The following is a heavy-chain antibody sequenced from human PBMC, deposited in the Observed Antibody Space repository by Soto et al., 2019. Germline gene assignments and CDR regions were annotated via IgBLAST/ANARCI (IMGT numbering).Heavy chain of an antibody. J-gene: IGHJ6*02. Sequence: QVQLVQSGDEVKKPGASVKVSCKASGYIFVNYGIAWVRQAPGQGLEWMGWISPYTGNTHSATKVQGRLTMTTDTSTNTAYMDLVSLTSDDTAVYYCVMVDNYVTPTPQDVWGQGTTVTVSS. V-gene: IGHV1-18*01. CDR3: VMVDNYVTPTPQDV. D-gene: IGHD3-16*01. CDR1: GYIFVNYG. CDR2: ISPYTGNT.